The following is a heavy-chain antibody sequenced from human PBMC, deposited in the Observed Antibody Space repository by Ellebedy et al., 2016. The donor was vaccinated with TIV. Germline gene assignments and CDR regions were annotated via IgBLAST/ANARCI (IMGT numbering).Heavy chain of an antibody. D-gene: IGHD5-18*01. Sequence: AASVKVSCKASGYSFTGYYIHWARQAPGQGLEWMGWISVYKGHTKYAQKLQGRVTMTTDTSTSTAYMELRSLRSDDTAVYYCARGSDTAVDYWGQGTLVTVSS. CDR2: ISVYKGHT. CDR1: GYSFTGYY. J-gene: IGHJ4*02. CDR3: ARGSDTAVDY. V-gene: IGHV1-18*04.